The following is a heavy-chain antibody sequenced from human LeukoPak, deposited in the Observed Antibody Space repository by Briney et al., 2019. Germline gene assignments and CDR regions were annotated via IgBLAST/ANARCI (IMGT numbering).Heavy chain of an antibody. CDR1: GGSFSGYY. Sequence: SETLSLTCAVYGGSFSGYYWSWIRQPPGKGLEWIGEINHSGSTNYNPSLKSRVTISVDTSKNQFSLKLSSVTAADTAVYYCARGGRVNYYYYMDVWGKGNTVTVSS. CDR3: ARGGRVNYYYYMDV. J-gene: IGHJ6*03. D-gene: IGHD3-10*01. V-gene: IGHV4-34*01. CDR2: INHSGST.